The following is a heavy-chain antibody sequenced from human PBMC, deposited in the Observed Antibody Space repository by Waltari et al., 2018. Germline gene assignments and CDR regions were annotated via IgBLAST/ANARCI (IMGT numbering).Heavy chain of an antibody. CDR2: IYPGDSDT. J-gene: IGHJ2*01. CDR1: GYSLTIYL. D-gene: IGHD6-19*01. V-gene: IGHV5-51*01. Sequence: EVQLVQSVAEVKKPGESLKIYCKGSGYSLTIYLNGWVLQMPGKGLEWMGIIYPGDSDTRYSPSFQGQVTISADKSISTAYLQWSSLKASDTAMYYCARLTTVAGVLYWYFDLWGRGTLVTVSS. CDR3: ARLTTVAGVLYWYFDL.